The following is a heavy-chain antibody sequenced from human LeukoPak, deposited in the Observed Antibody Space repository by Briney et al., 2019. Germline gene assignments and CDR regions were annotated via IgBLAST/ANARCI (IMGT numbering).Heavy chain of an antibody. CDR2: INPNSGGI. Sequence: ASVKVSCKASGYTFTGYYMHWVRQAPGQGLEWMGWINPNSGGINYAQKFQGRVTMTRDTSISTAYMELCRLRSDDTAVYYCARVAIFGVEVKGGGDYWGQGTLVTVSS. J-gene: IGHJ4*02. V-gene: IGHV1-2*02. CDR1: GYTFTGYY. D-gene: IGHD3-3*01. CDR3: ARVAIFGVEVKGGGDY.